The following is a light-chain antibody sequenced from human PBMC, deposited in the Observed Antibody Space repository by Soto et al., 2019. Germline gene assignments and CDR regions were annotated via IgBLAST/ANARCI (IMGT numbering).Light chain of an antibody. J-gene: IGLJ1*01. V-gene: IGLV2-14*01. Sequence: QSALTQPASVSGSPGQSITISCTGTSSDIGAYNYVSWYQQHPGKAPKLIIYDVTNRPSGVSDRFSGSKSGNTASLTISGLQAEDEANYYCNSYTTLSNRVFGTGTKVTVL. CDR1: SSDIGAYNY. CDR2: DVT. CDR3: NSYTTLSNRV.